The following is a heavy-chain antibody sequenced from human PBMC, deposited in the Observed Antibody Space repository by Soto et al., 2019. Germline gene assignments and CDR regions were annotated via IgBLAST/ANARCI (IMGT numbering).Heavy chain of an antibody. J-gene: IGHJ6*02. V-gene: IGHV5-51*01. D-gene: IGHD2-15*01. CDR1: GCSFSNTW. CDR3: AKEGGSAYYGMDV. CDR2: IYPGNSET. Sequence: PGESLKISGKGSGCSFSNTWINWVRQMPGKGLEWMGIIYPGNSETRYSPSFQGQVTLSADKSINTAYLQWNSLKASDTATYYCAKEGGSAYYGMDVWGQGTTVTVSS.